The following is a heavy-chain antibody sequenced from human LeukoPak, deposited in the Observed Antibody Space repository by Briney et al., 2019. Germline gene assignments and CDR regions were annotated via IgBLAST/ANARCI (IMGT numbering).Heavy chain of an antibody. Sequence: ASVKVSCKASGYIFTSDGISWVRQAPGQGLEWMGIINPSGGSTSYAQKFQGRVTMTRDTSTSTVYMELSSLRSEDTAVYYCARAPVRGVQIPFFDYWGQGTLVTVSS. CDR1: GYIFTSDG. V-gene: IGHV1-46*01. J-gene: IGHJ4*02. CDR2: INPSGGST. D-gene: IGHD3-10*01. CDR3: ARAPVRGVQIPFFDY.